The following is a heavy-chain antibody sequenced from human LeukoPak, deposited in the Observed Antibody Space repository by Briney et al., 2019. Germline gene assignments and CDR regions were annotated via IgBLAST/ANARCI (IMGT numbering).Heavy chain of an antibody. Sequence: SVKVSRKASGGTFSSYAISWVRQAPGQGLEWMGGIIPIFGTANYAQKFQGRVTITADESTSTAYMELSSLRSEDTAVYYCARVDCSGGSCYLDYWGQGTLVTVSS. V-gene: IGHV1-69*13. CDR1: GGTFSSYA. J-gene: IGHJ4*02. D-gene: IGHD2-15*01. CDR2: IIPIFGTA. CDR3: ARVDCSGGSCYLDY.